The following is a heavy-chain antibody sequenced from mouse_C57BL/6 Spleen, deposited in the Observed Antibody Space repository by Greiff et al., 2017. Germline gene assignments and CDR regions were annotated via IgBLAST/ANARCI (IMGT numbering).Heavy chain of an antibody. CDR3: ARGGEYYGEVDDY. CDR1: GYTFTSYW. J-gene: IGHJ2*01. V-gene: IGHV1-69*01. Sequence: QVQLQQPGAELVMPGASVKLSCKASGYTFTSYWMHWVKQRPGQGLEWIGEIDPSDSYTNYNQKFKGKSTVTVDKSSSTAYMQLSSLTSEDSAVYYCARGGEYYGEVDDYWGQGTTLTVSS. D-gene: IGHD1-1*01. CDR2: IDPSDSYT.